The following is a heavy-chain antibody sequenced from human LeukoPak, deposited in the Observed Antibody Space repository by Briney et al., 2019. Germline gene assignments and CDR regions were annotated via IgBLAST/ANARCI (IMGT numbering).Heavy chain of an antibody. CDR3: ARDSGQLLLFPDY. J-gene: IGHJ4*02. CDR2: IKQDGSEK. Sequence: GGSLRLSCAASGFTFSSYWMSWVRQAPGKGLEWLANIKQDGSEKYYVDSVKGRFTISRDNAKNSLYLQMNSLRAEDTAVYYCARDSGQLLLFPDYWGQGTLVTVSS. V-gene: IGHV3-7*01. CDR1: GFTFSSYW. D-gene: IGHD2-2*01.